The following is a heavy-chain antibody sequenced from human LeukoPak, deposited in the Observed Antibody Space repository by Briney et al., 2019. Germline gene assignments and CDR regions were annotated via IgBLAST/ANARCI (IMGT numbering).Heavy chain of an antibody. CDR1: GFTFTGSA. V-gene: IGHV1-58*01. D-gene: IGHD3-10*01. Sequence: SVKVSCKASGFTFTGSAVRSVRHARGQSLERRVWIVVGSGNTNYAQKFQERVTITRDMSTSTAYMELSSLRSEDTAVYYCAAVPYYYGSGSYFRFDYWGQGTLVTVSS. J-gene: IGHJ4*02. CDR3: AAVPYYYGSGSYFRFDY. CDR2: IVVGSGNT.